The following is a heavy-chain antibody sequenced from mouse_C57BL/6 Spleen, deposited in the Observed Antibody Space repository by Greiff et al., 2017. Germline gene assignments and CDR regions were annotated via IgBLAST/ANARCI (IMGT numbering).Heavy chain of an antibody. V-gene: IGHV1-61*01. CDR3: ASGSSGYGY. Sequence: QVQLKQPGAELVRPGSSVKLSCKASGYTFTSYWMDWVKQRPGQGLEWIGNIYPSDSETHYNQKFKDKATLTVDKSSSTAYMQLSSLTSEDSAVYYCASGSSGYGYWGQGTTLTVSS. CDR1: GYTFTSYW. CDR2: IYPSDSET. J-gene: IGHJ2*01. D-gene: IGHD3-2*02.